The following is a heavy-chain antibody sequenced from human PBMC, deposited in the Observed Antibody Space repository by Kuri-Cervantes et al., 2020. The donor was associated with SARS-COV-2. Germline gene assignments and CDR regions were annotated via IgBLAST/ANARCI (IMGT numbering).Heavy chain of an antibody. CDR3: AREGHYDFWSGHYEGYWFDP. CDR2: INWNGGST. Sequence: GGSLRLSCAASGFTFDDYGMSWVRQAPGKGLEWVSGINWNGGSTGYADSVKGRFTISRDNAKNSLYLQMNSLRAEDTALYYCAREGHYDFWSGHYEGYWFDPWGQGTLVTVSS. D-gene: IGHD3-3*01. CDR1: GFTFDDYG. J-gene: IGHJ5*02. V-gene: IGHV3-20*04.